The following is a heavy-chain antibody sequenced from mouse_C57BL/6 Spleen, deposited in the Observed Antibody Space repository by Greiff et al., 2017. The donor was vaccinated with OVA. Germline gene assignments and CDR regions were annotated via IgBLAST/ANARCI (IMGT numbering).Heavy chain of an antibody. Sequence: EVKLVESGGGLVQPGGSMKLSCAASGFTFSDAWMDWVRQSPEKGLEWVAEIRNKANNHATYYAESVKGRFTISRDDSKSSVYLQMNSLRAEDTGIYYCTLGTRDYYYAMDYWGQGTSVTVSS. J-gene: IGHJ4*01. CDR2: IRNKANNHAT. V-gene: IGHV6-6*01. CDR3: TLGTRDYYYAMDY. CDR1: GFTFSDAW. D-gene: IGHD3-1*01.